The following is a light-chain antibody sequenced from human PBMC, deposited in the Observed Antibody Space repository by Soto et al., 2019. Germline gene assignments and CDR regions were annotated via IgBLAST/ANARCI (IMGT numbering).Light chain of an antibody. Sequence: DIQMTQSPSTLSGSVGDRVTITCRASQTISSWLAWYQQKPGKAPKLLIYKASTLKSGVPSRFSGSGSGTEFTLTISSMQPADFASYYCQQYNTYWTFGQGTKVDIK. CDR1: QTISSW. J-gene: IGKJ1*01. V-gene: IGKV1-5*03. CDR2: KAS. CDR3: QQYNTYWT.